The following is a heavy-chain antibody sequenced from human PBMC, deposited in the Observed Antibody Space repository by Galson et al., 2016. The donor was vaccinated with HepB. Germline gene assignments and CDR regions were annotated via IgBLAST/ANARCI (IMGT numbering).Heavy chain of an antibody. Sequence: SLRLSCAASGFVFSNFGLSWVRQASGKGLEWVASISTRRTTYYSDSVQGRFTISRDNSNNTLYLQMNGLRVEDTAVYYCAKERLVRRIFDHWGQGTLLTVSS. V-gene: IGHV3-23*01. CDR1: GFVFSNFG. CDR2: ISTRRTT. CDR3: AKERLVRRIFDH. D-gene: IGHD1-1*01. J-gene: IGHJ4*02.